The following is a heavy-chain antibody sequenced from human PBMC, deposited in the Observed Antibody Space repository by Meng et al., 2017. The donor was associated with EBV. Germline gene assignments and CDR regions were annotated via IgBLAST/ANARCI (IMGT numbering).Heavy chain of an antibody. Sequence: RVQFGAEVKKPGALVKGSCKASGYTFTSYDINWVRQATGQGLEWMGWMNPNSGNTGYAQKFQGRVTMTRNTSISTAYMELSSLRSEDTAVYYCARGPYYYDSSGYYYGEFDPWGQGTLVTVSS. J-gene: IGHJ5*02. CDR3: ARGPYYYDSSGYYYGEFDP. CDR1: GYTFTSYD. CDR2: MNPNSGNT. V-gene: IGHV1-8*01. D-gene: IGHD3-22*01.